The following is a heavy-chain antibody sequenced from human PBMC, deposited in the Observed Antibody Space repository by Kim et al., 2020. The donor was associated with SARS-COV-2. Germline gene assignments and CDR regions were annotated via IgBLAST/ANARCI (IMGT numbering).Heavy chain of an antibody. Sequence: ASVKVSCKASGYTFTSNHMHWVRQAPGQGLEWMGMITPNGGRTSYAQKFQGSVTMTRDTTTSTVYMELSSLRSEDTAVYYCARDREGDWTFDYWGQGTLVTVS. CDR1: GYTFTSNH. V-gene: IGHV1-46*01. CDR2: ITPNGGRT. J-gene: IGHJ4*02. D-gene: IGHD2-21*02. CDR3: ARDREGDWTFDY.